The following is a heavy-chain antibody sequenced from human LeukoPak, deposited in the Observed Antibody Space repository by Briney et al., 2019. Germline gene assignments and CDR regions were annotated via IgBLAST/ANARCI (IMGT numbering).Heavy chain of an antibody. V-gene: IGHV3-74*01. CDR3: ALIRSSSWYY. D-gene: IGHD6-13*01. J-gene: IGHJ4*02. Sequence: PGWSLRLSCAASGYTFRSYWMHWVRQAPGRGRVCVSRINIYVSTTSYADSVKRRLNIYRDNAKITLYVQMNSLRAEDTAVYYCALIRSSSWYYWGQGTLVTVSS. CDR1: GYTFRSYW. CDR2: INIYVSTT.